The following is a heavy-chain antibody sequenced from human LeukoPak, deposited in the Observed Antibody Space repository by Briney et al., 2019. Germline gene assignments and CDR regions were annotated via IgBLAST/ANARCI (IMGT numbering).Heavy chain of an antibody. CDR1: GGSFSGYY. J-gene: IGHJ4*02. CDR2: INHSGST. Sequence: SETLSLTCAVYGGSFSGYYWSWIRQPPGKGLEWIGEINHSGSTNYNPSLKSRVTISVDTSKNQFSLKLSSVTAADTAVYYCARGKREVGRRWLVQGGDYWGQGTLVTVSS. CDR3: ARGKREVGRRWLVQGGDY. V-gene: IGHV4-34*01. D-gene: IGHD6-19*01.